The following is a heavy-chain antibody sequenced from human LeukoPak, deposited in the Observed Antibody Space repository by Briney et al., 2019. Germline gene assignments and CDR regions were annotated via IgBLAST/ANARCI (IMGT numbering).Heavy chain of an antibody. CDR1: GLTFSDYY. CDR2: ISSSSSYT. J-gene: IGHJ3*02. CDR3: ARGLRGPYYYGSDAFDI. Sequence: GGSLRLSCAASGLTFSDYYMSWICQAPGKGLEWVSYISSSSSYTNYADSVKGRFTISRNNAKNSLYLQMNSLRAEDTAVYYCARGLRGPYYYGSDAFDIWGQGTMVTVSS. V-gene: IGHV3-11*06. D-gene: IGHD3-10*01.